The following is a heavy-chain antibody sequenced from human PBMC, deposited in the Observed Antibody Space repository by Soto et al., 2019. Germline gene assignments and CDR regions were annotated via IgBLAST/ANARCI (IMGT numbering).Heavy chain of an antibody. CDR3: ARDRQRGKAGMDV. D-gene: IGHD3-10*01. Sequence: PSENLSLTCTVSGGSISSYYWSWIRQPPGKGLEWIGYIYYSGSTNYNPSLKSRVTISVDTSKNQFSLKLSSVTAADTAVYYCARDRQRGKAGMDVWGHGTTVTVSS. CDR1: GGSISSYY. V-gene: IGHV4-59*01. J-gene: IGHJ6*02. CDR2: IYYSGST.